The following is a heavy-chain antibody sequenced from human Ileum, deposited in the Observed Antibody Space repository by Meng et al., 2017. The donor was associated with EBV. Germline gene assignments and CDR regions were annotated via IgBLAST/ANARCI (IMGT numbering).Heavy chain of an antibody. CDR1: GGSISRSDW. Sequence: QVQLPEPGPGLVKQSLPLTLTCAVSGGSISRSDWWSVVRQPPGKGLEWIGENSHSGSTNNSPSLKSRVTISLDKYKNQLSLKLNSVTAADTAVYYCASSVYYRSDYWGQGTLVTVSS. CDR2: NSHSGST. D-gene: IGHD3-22*01. CDR3: ASSVYYRSDY. V-gene: IGHV4-4*02. J-gene: IGHJ4*02.